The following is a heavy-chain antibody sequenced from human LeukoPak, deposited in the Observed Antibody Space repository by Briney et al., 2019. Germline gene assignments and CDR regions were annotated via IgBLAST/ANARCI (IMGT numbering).Heavy chain of an antibody. V-gene: IGHV3-33*01. CDR2: IWYDGSNK. D-gene: IGHD1-26*01. CDR3: ARELPYYYYGMDV. J-gene: IGHJ6*02. Sequence: PGGSLRLYCAASGFTFSSYGMHWVRQAPGKGLEWVAVIWYDGSNKYYADSVKGRFTISRDNSKNTLYLQMNSLRAEDTAVYYCARELPYYYYGMDVWGQGTTVTVSS. CDR1: GFTFSSYG.